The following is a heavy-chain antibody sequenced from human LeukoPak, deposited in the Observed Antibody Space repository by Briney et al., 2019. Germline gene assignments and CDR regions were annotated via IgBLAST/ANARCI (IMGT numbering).Heavy chain of an antibody. D-gene: IGHD3-10*01. V-gene: IGHV7-4-1*02. CDR2: INTNTGNP. CDR3: ARGPDYYGSGSYYNWFDP. J-gene: IGHJ5*02. CDR1: GYTFTSYA. Sequence: GASVNVSCKASGYTFTSYAMNWVRQAPGQGLEWMGWINTNTGNPTYAQGFTGRFVFSLDTSVSTAYLQISSLKAKDTAVYYCARGPDYYGSGSYYNWFDPWGQGTLVTVSS.